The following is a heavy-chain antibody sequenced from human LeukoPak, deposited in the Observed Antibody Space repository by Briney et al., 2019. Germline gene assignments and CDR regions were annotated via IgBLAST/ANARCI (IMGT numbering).Heavy chain of an antibody. Sequence: PGGSLRLSCAASGFTFSSYAMSWVRQAPGKGLEWVSAISGSGGSTYYADSVKGRFTISRDNSKNTLYLQMNSLRAEDTAVYSCAKSGGSYYYYYMDVWGKGTTVTVSS. D-gene: IGHD3-10*01. V-gene: IGHV3-23*01. CDR3: AKSGGSYYYYYMDV. J-gene: IGHJ6*03. CDR1: GFTFSSYA. CDR2: ISGSGGST.